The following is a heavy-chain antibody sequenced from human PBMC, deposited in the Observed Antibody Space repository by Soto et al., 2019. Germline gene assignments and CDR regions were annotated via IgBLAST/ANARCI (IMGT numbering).Heavy chain of an antibody. J-gene: IGHJ4*02. CDR2: INPSGGST. CDR3: ARLLGYIYERDYFDY. Sequence: ASVKVSCKASGYTFTSYYMHWVRQAPVQGLEWMGIINPSGGSTSYAQKFQGRVTMTRDTSTSTVYMELSSLRSEDTAVYYCARLLGYIYERDYFDYWGQGNLVTVSS. V-gene: IGHV1-46*01. D-gene: IGHD5-18*01. CDR1: GYTFTSYY.